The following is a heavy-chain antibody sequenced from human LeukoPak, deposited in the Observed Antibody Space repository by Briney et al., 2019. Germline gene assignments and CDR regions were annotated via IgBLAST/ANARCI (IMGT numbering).Heavy chain of an antibody. CDR1: GFTFSSYA. CDR3: AREGNDYYYDP. D-gene: IGHD3-16*01. CDR2: ITGDCKYI. V-gene: IGHV3-21*01. Sequence: GGSLRLSCAASGFTFSSYAMSWVRQGPGKGLEWVSSITGDCKYITYADSVKGRFTISRDNAKNSLYLQVAGLRGDDTATYYCAREGNDYYYDPWGQGTLVTVSP. J-gene: IGHJ5*02.